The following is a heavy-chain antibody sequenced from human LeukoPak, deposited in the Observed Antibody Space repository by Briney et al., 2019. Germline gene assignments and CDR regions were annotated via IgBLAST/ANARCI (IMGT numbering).Heavy chain of an antibody. CDR1: GYAFTGYY. D-gene: IGHD2-15*01. Sequence: ASVKVSCKASGYAFTGYYMHWVRQAPGQGLEWMGRINPNSGGTNYAQKFQDRVTMTRDTSISTAYMELSRLRSDDTAVYYCLLADQLDFDYWGQGTLVTVSS. CDR2: INPNSGGT. V-gene: IGHV1-2*06. CDR3: LLADQLDFDY. J-gene: IGHJ4*02.